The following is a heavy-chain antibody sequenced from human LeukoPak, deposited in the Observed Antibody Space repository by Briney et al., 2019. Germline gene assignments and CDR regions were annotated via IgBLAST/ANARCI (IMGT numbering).Heavy chain of an antibody. D-gene: IGHD6-13*01. CDR3: ARSYGSSWYWFDP. CDR1: GFTVSSNY. Sequence: EGPLRLSCAASGFTVSSNYMSWVRQAPGKGLEWVSVIYSGGSTYYADSVKGRFTISRDNSKNTLYLQMNSLRAEDTAVYYCARSYGSSWYWFDPWGQGTLVTVSS. J-gene: IGHJ5*02. CDR2: IYSGGST. V-gene: IGHV3-53*01.